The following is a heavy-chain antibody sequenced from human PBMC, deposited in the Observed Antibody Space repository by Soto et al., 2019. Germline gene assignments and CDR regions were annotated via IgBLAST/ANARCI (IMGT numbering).Heavy chain of an antibody. CDR2: ISGGGDTT. D-gene: IGHD3-10*01. CDR3: AKGRGGSGSLNPRVDF. J-gene: IGHJ4*02. Sequence: EVQLLESGGGLVQPGGSLRLSCAASGFTFNNYAMTWVRQAPGKGLEWVSAISGGGDTTSYADSVKGRFTVSRDGSKNTLYRQMSSLRAEDTALYYCAKGRGGSGSLNPRVDFWGQGTLVTVSS. V-gene: IGHV3-23*01. CDR1: GFTFNNYA.